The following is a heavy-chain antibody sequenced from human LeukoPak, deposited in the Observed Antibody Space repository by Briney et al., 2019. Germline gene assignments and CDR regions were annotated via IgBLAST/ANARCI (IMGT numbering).Heavy chain of an antibody. V-gene: IGHV4-30-2*01. Sequence: SQTLSLTCAVSGGSISSGGYSWSWIRQPPGKGLEWIGYIYHSGSTYYNPSLKSRVTISVDRSKNQFSLKLSSVTAADTAVYYCAATMVRGVIIKSHDAFDIWGQGTMVTVSP. CDR2: IYHSGST. J-gene: IGHJ3*02. CDR3: AATMVRGVIIKSHDAFDI. D-gene: IGHD3-10*01. CDR1: GGSISSGGYS.